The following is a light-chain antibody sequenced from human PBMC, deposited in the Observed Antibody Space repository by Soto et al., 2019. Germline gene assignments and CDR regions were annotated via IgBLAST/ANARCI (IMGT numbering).Light chain of an antibody. CDR1: TSDIGRYNY. CDR3: GSYGGSNNWV. J-gene: IGLJ3*02. Sequence: QSALTQPPSASXXPGQSVTISCTGTTSDIGRYNYVSWYQQHPGTAPKLIIYEVRKRPSGVPDRFSASKSANSASLTVSGLQPEDEADYYCGSYGGSNNWVFGGGTKVTVL. V-gene: IGLV2-8*01. CDR2: EVR.